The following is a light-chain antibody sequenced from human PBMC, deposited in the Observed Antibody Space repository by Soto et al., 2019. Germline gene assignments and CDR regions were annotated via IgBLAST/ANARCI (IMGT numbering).Light chain of an antibody. J-gene: IGKJ1*01. CDR3: QQYGSSGT. Sequence: EIVFTQSPGTLSLSPGERATLSCRASQSVSNNYLAWYQQKPGQAPRLLIYGASNRATGIPDRFSGSGSGTDFTLTISRPEPEDFAVYYCQQYGSSGTFGQGTKVDIK. CDR1: QSVSNNY. CDR2: GAS. V-gene: IGKV3-20*01.